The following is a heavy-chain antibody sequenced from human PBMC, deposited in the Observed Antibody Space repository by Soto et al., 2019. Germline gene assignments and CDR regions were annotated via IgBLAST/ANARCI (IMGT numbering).Heavy chain of an antibody. V-gene: IGHV3-23*01. CDR1: GFTFSSSA. D-gene: IGHD1-1*01. J-gene: IGHJ5*02. Sequence: EVQILESGGGLVQPGGSLRLSCAASGFTFSSSAMNWVRQGPGKGLEWVSVISGGDGRTYYADSVKGRFTISRDNSKNTLYLDMNSLRAEDTAVYYCAKSLDINWKNWFDPWGQGILVTVSS. CDR3: AKSLDINWKNWFDP. CDR2: ISGGDGRT.